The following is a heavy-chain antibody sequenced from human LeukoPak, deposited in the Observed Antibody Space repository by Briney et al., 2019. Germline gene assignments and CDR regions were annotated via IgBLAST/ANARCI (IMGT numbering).Heavy chain of an antibody. CDR1: GGTFSRYA. Sequence: SVKVSCKASGGTFSRYAISWVRQAPGQGLEWMGGIIPIFGTANYAQKLQGRVTITADESTSTAYMELSSLRSEDTAVYYCARGARYSGSYPPFDYWGQGTLVTVSS. J-gene: IGHJ4*02. CDR3: ARGARYSGSYPPFDY. D-gene: IGHD1-26*01. CDR2: IIPIFGTA. V-gene: IGHV1-69*13.